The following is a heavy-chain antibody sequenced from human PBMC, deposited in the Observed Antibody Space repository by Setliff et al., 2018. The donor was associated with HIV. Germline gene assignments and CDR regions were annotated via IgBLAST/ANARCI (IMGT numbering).Heavy chain of an antibody. CDR3: ARHVPDYDFWSGSPAHYYYYYMDV. CDR1: GDSMTSKSYF. CDR2: IDYSGTT. V-gene: IGHV4-39*01. D-gene: IGHD3-3*01. Sequence: LTCTVSGDSMTSKSYFWGWIRQSPGKGLELIGAIDYSGTTYYNPSLKSRLTIAVDTSKNLFSLRVTSLTAADTAIYYCARHVPDYDFWSGSPAHYYYYYMDVWGKGTTVTVSS. J-gene: IGHJ6*03.